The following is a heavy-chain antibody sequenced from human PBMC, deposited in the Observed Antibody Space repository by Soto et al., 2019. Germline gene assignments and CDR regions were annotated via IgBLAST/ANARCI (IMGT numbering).Heavy chain of an antibody. D-gene: IGHD1-7*01. J-gene: IGHJ4*02. V-gene: IGHV3-21*01. Sequence: PGGSLRLSCAASGFTFSSYRMNWVRQAPGKGLEWVSSISSSSSYIYYADSVKGRFTISRDNAKNTLYLQMDSLRAEDTAVYYCTRAGNYRVDYWGQGTLVTVSS. CDR3: TRAGNYRVDY. CDR2: ISSSSSYI. CDR1: GFTFSSYR.